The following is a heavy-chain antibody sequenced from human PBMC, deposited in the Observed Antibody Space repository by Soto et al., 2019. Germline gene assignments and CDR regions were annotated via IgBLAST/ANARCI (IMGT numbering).Heavy chain of an antibody. J-gene: IGHJ6*02. V-gene: IGHV1-2*04. CDR2: INPNSGGT. CDR3: ARERVPAAFYYYYGMDV. Sequence: ASVKVSSKASGYTFTSYDINWVRQAPGQGLEWMGWINPNSGGTNYAQKFQGWVTMTRDTSISTAYMELSRLRSDDTAVYYCARERVPAAFYYYYGMDVWGQGTTVTVSS. CDR1: GYTFTSYD. D-gene: IGHD2-2*01.